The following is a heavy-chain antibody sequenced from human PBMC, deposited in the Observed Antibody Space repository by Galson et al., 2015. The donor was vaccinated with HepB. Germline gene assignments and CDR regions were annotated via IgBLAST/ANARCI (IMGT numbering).Heavy chain of an antibody. D-gene: IGHD3-16*01. V-gene: IGHV5-51*01. CDR1: GYSFTSYW. J-gene: IGHJ3*02. Sequence: PGESLKISCKGSGYSFTSYWIGWVRQMPGKGLEWMGIIYPGDSDTRYSPSFQGQVTISADKSISTAYLQWSSLKASDTAMYYCARSAGGRLVGEDAFDIWGQGTMVTVSS. CDR3: ARSAGGRLVGEDAFDI. CDR2: IYPGDSDT.